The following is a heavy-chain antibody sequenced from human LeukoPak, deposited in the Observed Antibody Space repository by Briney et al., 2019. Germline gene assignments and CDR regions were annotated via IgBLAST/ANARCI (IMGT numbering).Heavy chain of an antibody. D-gene: IGHD3-16*02. CDR3: ARHGGDYVWGSYRLSFDY. J-gene: IGHJ4*02. Sequence: SETLSLTCTVSGGSISSYYWSWIRQPPGKGLEWIGYIYYSGSTNYNPSLKGRVTISVDTSKNQFSLKLSSVTAADTAVYYCARHGGDYVWGSYRLSFDYWGQGTLVTVSS. CDR2: IYYSGST. CDR1: GGSISSYY. V-gene: IGHV4-59*08.